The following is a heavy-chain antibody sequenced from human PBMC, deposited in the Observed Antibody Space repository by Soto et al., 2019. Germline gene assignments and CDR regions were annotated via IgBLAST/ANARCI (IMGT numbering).Heavy chain of an antibody. J-gene: IGHJ3*02. Sequence: EVQLVESGGGLVQPGGSLRLSCAASGFTFSSYWMSWVRQAPGKGLEWVANIKQDGSEKYYVDSVKGRFTISRDNAKNSLYLQMNSLRAEDTAVYYCARDTTSFSTGYSSGANLDAFDIWGQGTMVTVSS. CDR1: GFTFSSYW. V-gene: IGHV3-7*01. D-gene: IGHD6-19*01. CDR3: ARDTTSFSTGYSSGANLDAFDI. CDR2: IKQDGSEK.